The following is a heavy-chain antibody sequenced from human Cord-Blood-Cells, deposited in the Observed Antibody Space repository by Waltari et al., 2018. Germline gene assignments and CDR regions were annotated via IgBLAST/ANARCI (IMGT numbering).Heavy chain of an antibody. J-gene: IGHJ6*03. CDR2: ISAYNGNT. CDR3: ARAYGYCSSTSCYTLEYYYYYYYMDV. Sequence: QVQLVQSGAEVKKPGASVKVSCKASGYTFTSYGISWVRQAPGQGLEWMGWISAYNGNTNYAQKLQGRVTMTTDTSTSTAYMELRSLRSDDTAVYYCARAYGYCSSTSCYTLEYYYYYYYMDVWGKGTTVTVSS. V-gene: IGHV1-18*04. CDR1: GYTFTSYG. D-gene: IGHD2-2*02.